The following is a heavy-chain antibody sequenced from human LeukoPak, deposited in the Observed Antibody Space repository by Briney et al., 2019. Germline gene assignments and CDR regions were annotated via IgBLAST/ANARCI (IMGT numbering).Heavy chain of an antibody. CDR2: MNPNRGNT. CDR3: AGAYGSGSYSPRWGIYYYYGMDV. CDR1: GYTFTSYD. D-gene: IGHD3-10*01. Sequence: ASVKVSCKASGYTFTSYDINWVRQATGQGLEWMGWMNPNRGNTGYAQQFQGRVTMTRNTSISTAYVELSSLRSEDTAVYYCAGAYGSGSYSPRWGIYYYYGMDVWGQGTTVTVSS. V-gene: IGHV1-8*01. J-gene: IGHJ6*02.